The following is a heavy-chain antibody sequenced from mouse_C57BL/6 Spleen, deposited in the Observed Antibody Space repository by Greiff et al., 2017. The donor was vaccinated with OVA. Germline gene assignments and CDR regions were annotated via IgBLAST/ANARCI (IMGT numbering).Heavy chain of an antibody. CDR1: GYTFTDYY. V-gene: IGHV1-26*01. Sequence: VQLQQSGPELVKPGASVKISCKASGYTFTDYYMNWVKQSHGKSLEWIGDINPNNGGTSYNQKFKGKATLTVDKSSSTAYMELRSLTSEDSAVYYCARRGYGNPYWYFDVWGTGTTVTVSS. CDR3: ARRGYGNPYWYFDV. D-gene: IGHD2-1*01. CDR2: INPNNGGT. J-gene: IGHJ1*03.